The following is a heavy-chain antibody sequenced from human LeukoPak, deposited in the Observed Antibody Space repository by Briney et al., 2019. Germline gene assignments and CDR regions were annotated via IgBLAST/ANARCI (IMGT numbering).Heavy chain of an antibody. CDR2: ISGSGGST. CDR1: GFTFSSYA. J-gene: IGHJ4*02. D-gene: IGHD6-19*01. Sequence: GGSLRLSCAASGFTFSSYAMSWVRQAPGKGLEWVSAISGSGGSTYYADSVKGRFTISRDNSKNTLYLQMNSLRAEDTAVYYCAKNGDSSGWYSLAPHWGQGTLVIVSS. V-gene: IGHV3-23*01. CDR3: AKNGDSSGWYSLAPH.